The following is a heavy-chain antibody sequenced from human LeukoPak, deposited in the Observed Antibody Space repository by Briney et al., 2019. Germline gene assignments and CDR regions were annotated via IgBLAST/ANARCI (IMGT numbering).Heavy chain of an antibody. D-gene: IGHD3/OR15-3a*01. CDR3: ARVPMDLHEYYYYMDV. CDR1: GYTFTSYG. Sequence: ASVKVSCKASGYTFTSYGISWVRPAPGQGLEWMGWISAYNGNTNYAQKLQGRVAMTTDTSTSTSYMELRSLRSDDTAVYYCARVPMDLHEYYYYMDVWGKGTTVTISS. J-gene: IGHJ6*03. V-gene: IGHV1-18*01. CDR2: ISAYNGNT.